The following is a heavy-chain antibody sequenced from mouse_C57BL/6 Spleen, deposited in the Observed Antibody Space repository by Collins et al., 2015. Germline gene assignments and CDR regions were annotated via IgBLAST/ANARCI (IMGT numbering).Heavy chain of an antibody. Sequence: HPLFGSNNYNEEFKSKATLTVDKSSSTAYMQLSSLTSEDSAVYYCARTGNAMDYWGQGTSVTVSS. CDR2: HPLFGSN. D-gene: IGHD4-1*01. J-gene: IGHJ4*01. CDR3: ARTGNAMDY. V-gene: IGHV1-64*01.